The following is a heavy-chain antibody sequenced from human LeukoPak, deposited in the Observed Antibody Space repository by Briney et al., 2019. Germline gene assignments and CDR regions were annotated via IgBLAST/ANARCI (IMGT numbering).Heavy chain of an antibody. CDR2: ISGSGGGT. J-gene: IGHJ4*02. Sequence: PGGSLTLSCAASGRSISSYGRGWVRQPPGKGLEWVSAISGSGGGTYYADSVKGRFTISRDNSKNTLYVQMSSLRAEDTAVYYCAKDGDYGDHIWDYWGQGTLVTVSS. V-gene: IGHV3-23*01. CDR1: GRSISSYG. D-gene: IGHD4-17*01. CDR3: AKDGDYGDHIWDY.